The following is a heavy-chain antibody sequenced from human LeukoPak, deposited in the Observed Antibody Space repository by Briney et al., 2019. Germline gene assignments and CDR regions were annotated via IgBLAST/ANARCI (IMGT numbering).Heavy chain of an antibody. V-gene: IGHV4-34*01. Sequence: SETLSLTCAVYGGSFSGYYWSWIRQPPGKGLEWIGEINHSGSTNYNPSLKSRVTISVDTSKNQFSLKLSSVTAADTAVYYCARGRSSRHYRGQGTLVTVSS. J-gene: IGHJ4*02. D-gene: IGHD6-13*01. CDR1: GGSFSGYY. CDR3: ARGRSSRHY. CDR2: INHSGST.